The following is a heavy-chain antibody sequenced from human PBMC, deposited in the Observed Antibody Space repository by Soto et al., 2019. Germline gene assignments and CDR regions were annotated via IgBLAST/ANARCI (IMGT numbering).Heavy chain of an antibody. V-gene: IGHV3-74*01. Sequence: GGSLGISCAPSGFTFSSYWMHWVRQAPGKGLVLVSPINGDGSSPSYADSVKGPFTISRDNPKNTLYLQMNSLRAEDTAVYYCARERGGYYYDSSGHYGMDVWGQGTTVTVSS. J-gene: IGHJ6*02. CDR1: GFTFSSYW. D-gene: IGHD3-22*01. CDR3: ARERGGYYYDSSGHYGMDV. CDR2: INGDGSSP.